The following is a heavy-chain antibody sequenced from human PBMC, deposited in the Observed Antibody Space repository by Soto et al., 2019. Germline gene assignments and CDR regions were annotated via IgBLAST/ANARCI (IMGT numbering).Heavy chain of an antibody. Sequence: QVQLQESGPGLVKPSQTLSLTCTVSGGSISSGGYYWSWIRQHPGKGLEWIGYIYYSGSTYYNPSLKSRVTVSVDTSKNQFSLKLSSVTAAGTAVYYCASWSPDNNAFDIWGQGTMVTVSS. CDR1: GGSISSGGYY. V-gene: IGHV4-31*03. CDR2: IYYSGST. CDR3: ASWSPDNNAFDI. J-gene: IGHJ3*02. D-gene: IGHD2-8*02.